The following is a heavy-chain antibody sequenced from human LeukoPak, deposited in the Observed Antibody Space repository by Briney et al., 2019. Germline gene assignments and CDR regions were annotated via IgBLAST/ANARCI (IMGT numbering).Heavy chain of an antibody. J-gene: IGHJ4*02. CDR2: INQSGST. V-gene: IGHV4-34*01. D-gene: IGHD3-10*01. CDR1: GGSFSGYY. Sequence: SETLSLTCAVYGGSFSGYYWSWIRQPPGKGLEWIGEINQSGSTNYNPSLKSRVTISVDTSKNQFSLKLSSVTAADTAVYYCARSKRGVYNYWGQGTLVTVSS. CDR3: ARSKRGVYNY.